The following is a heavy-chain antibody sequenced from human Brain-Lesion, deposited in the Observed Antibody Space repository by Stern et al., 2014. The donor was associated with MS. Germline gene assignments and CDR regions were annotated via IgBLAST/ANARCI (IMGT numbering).Heavy chain of an antibody. CDR2: IFNTGTT. Sequence: VQLEESGPGLVKPSQTLSLSCTVSGGSISSGGYYWSWIRQPAGKGLEWIGRIFNTGTTSYNPSLKSRVTIYNVTSKNQFSLRLTSMTAADTAVYYCARGRVVPGFQYYATDVWGQGTTVIVSS. V-gene: IGHV4-61*02. CDR1: GGSISSGGYY. J-gene: IGHJ6*02. D-gene: IGHD2-2*01. CDR3: ARGRVVPGFQYYATDV.